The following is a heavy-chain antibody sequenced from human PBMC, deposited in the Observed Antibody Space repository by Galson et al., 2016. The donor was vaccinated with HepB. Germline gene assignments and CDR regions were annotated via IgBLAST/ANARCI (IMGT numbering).Heavy chain of an antibody. CDR3: AVREHNMVNPADY. CDR2: ISYTGNP. J-gene: IGHJ4*02. V-gene: IGHV4-39*01. D-gene: IGHD1/OR15-1a*01. CDR1: GGSITTADHY. Sequence: SETLSLTCTVSGGSITTADHYWGWIRQPPGKGLTWIASISYTGNPFYNPSLSSRVTISRDTSRNQFSLTLNSVTAADTAKYYCAVREHNMVNPADYWGPGTLVAVSS.